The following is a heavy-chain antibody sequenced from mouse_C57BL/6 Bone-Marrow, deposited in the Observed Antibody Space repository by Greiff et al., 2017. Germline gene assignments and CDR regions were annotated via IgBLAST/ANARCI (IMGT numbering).Heavy chain of an antibody. D-gene: IGHD1-1*01. CDR3: TTGTEVAGWYIDV. CDR2: IDPENGDT. CDR1: GFNIKDDY. J-gene: IGHJ1*03. V-gene: IGHV14-4*01. Sequence: VQLQQSGAELVRPGASVKLSCTASGFNIKDDYMHWVKQRPERGLEWIGWIDPENGDTEYASKFQGKATITVDTSSNTAYVQLSSLTSEDTAVYYCTTGTEVAGWYIDVWGTGTTVTVSS.